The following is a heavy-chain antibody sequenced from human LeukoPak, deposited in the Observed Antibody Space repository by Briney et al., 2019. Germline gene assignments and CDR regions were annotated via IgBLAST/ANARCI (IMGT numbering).Heavy chain of an antibody. CDR3: ARVTLSEWFYYFDY. J-gene: IGHJ4*02. D-gene: IGHD3-3*01. Sequence: SETLSLTCTVSGGSISSYYRSWIRQPPGKGLEWIGYIYYSGSTNYNPSLKSRVTISVDTSKNQFSLKLSSVTAADTAVYYCARVTLSEWFYYFDYWGQGTLVTVSS. CDR2: IYYSGST. V-gene: IGHV4-59*01. CDR1: GGSISSYY.